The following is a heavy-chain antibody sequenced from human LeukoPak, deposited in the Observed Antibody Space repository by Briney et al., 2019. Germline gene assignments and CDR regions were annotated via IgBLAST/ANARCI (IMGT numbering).Heavy chain of an antibody. CDR1: GYTVSINY. J-gene: IGHJ4*02. V-gene: IGHV3-66*01. Sequence: GGSLRLSCAASGYTVSINYMSWVRQAPGKGLDWVSVIYSNGDTDYADSVKGRFTISRDNSKNTVYLQMHSLGAEDTAVYYCATIAPAGISTAYWGQGTLVTVSS. CDR2: IYSNGDT. D-gene: IGHD6-13*01. CDR3: ATIAPAGISTAY.